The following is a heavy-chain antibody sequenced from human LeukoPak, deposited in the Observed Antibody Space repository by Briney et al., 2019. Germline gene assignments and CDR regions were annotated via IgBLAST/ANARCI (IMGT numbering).Heavy chain of an antibody. Sequence: PSETLSLTCTVSGGSISSSGYYWGWIRQPPGKGLEWIGSIYYSGSTYYNPSLKSRVTISVDTSKNQFSLKLSSVTAADTAVYYCARESITMVRGAIDYWGQGTLVTVSS. J-gene: IGHJ4*02. D-gene: IGHD3-10*01. CDR3: ARESITMVRGAIDY. V-gene: IGHV4-39*07. CDR2: IYYSGST. CDR1: GGSISSSGYY.